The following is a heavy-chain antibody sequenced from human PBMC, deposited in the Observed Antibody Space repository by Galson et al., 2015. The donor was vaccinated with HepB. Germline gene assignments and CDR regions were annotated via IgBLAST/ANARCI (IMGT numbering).Heavy chain of an antibody. CDR2: ISYDGSNK. J-gene: IGHJ4*02. V-gene: IGHV3-30-3*01. Sequence: SLRLSCAASGFTFSSYAMHWVRQAPGKGLEWVAVISYDGSNKYYADSVKGRFTISRDNSKNTLYLQMNSLRAEDTAVYYCARDGIAAAGTMWYFDYWGQGTLVTVSS. CDR1: GFTFSSYA. CDR3: ARDGIAAAGTMWYFDY. D-gene: IGHD6-13*01.